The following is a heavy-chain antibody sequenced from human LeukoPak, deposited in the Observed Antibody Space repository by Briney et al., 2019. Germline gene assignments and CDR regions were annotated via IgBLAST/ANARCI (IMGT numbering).Heavy chain of an antibody. CDR3: ARDATYQLLYAYY. Sequence: SVKVSCKASGGTFSSYAISWVRQAPGQGLEWMGGIIPIFGTANYAQKFQGRVTITADESTSTAYMELSSLRSEVTAVYYCARDATYQLLYAYYWGQGTLVTVSS. CDR1: GGTFSSYA. CDR2: IIPIFGTA. D-gene: IGHD2-2*02. V-gene: IGHV1-69*13. J-gene: IGHJ4*02.